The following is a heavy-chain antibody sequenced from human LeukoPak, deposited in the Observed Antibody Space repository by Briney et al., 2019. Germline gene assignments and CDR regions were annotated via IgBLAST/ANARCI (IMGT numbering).Heavy chain of an antibody. V-gene: IGHV4-39*01. CDR1: GGSISSSSYY. CDR2: IYYSGST. D-gene: IGHD2-2*01. J-gene: IGHJ4*02. Sequence: SETLSLTCTVSGGSISSSSYYWGWIRQPPGKGLEWIGSIYYSGSTYYNPSLKSRVTISVDTSKNQFSLKLSSVTAADTAVYFCARGREYDCSSTSCSSYYFDYWGQGTLVTVSS. CDR3: ARGREYDCSSTSCSSYYFDY.